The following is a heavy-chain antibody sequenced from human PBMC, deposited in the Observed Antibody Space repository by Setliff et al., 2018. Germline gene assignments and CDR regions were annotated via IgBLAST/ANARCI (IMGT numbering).Heavy chain of an antibody. Sequence: ASVKVSCKVSGYTLTELSMHWVRQAPGKGLEWMGGFDPEDGETIYAQKFQGRVTMTEDTSTDTAYMELSSLRSEDTAVYYCATSVSWIQLVLYPQGHPEPFDYWGQGTLVSVAS. D-gene: IGHD5-18*01. V-gene: IGHV1-24*01. CDR2: FDPEDGET. CDR1: GYTLTELS. CDR3: ATSVSWIQLVLYPQGHPEPFDY. J-gene: IGHJ4*02.